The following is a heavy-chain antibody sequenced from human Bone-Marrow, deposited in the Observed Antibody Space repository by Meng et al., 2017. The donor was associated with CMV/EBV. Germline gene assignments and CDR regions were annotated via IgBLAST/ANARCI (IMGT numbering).Heavy chain of an antibody. CDR1: GFTFDDYG. CDR2: INWNGGST. D-gene: IGHD3-3*01. V-gene: IGHV3-20*04. Sequence: GESLKISCAASGFTFDDYGMSWVRQAPGKGLEWVSGINWNGGSTRYADSVKGRFTSSRDNARNTLYLQMNSLRAEDTALYYCARGTRGVEWLYLGQGTLVTVSS. J-gene: IGHJ4*02. CDR3: ARGTRGVEWLY.